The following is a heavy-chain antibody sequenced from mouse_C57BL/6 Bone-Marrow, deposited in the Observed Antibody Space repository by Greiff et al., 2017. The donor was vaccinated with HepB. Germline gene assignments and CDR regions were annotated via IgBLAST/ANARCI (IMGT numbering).Heavy chain of an antibody. V-gene: IGHV5-9-1*02. CDR1: GFTFSSYA. CDR2: ISSGGDYI. J-gene: IGHJ1*03. CDR3: TRGFSDVWWYFDV. Sequence: EVKVEESGEGLVKPGGSLKLSCAASGFTFSSYAMSWVRQTPEKRLEWVAYISSGGDYIYYADTVKGRFTISRDNARNTLYLQMSSLKSEDTAMYYCTRGFSDVWWYFDVWGTGTTVTVSS.